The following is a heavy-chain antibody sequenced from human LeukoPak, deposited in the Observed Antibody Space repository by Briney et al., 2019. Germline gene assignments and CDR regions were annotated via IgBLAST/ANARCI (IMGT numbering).Heavy chain of an antibody. J-gene: IGHJ5*02. V-gene: IGHV1-2*02. CDR2: INPNSGGT. CDR1: GYTFTGYY. CDR3: AREYDSSGYWFDP. D-gene: IGHD3-22*01. Sequence: ASVKVSCKASGYTFTGYYMHWVRQAPGQGLEWMGWINPNSGGTNYAQKFQGRVTMTRDTSISTAYMELSRLRSDDTAVYDCAREYDSSGYWFDPWGQGTLVTVSS.